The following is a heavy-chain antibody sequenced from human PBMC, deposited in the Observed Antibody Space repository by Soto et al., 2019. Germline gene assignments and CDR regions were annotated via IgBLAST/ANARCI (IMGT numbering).Heavy chain of an antibody. J-gene: IGHJ4*02. CDR3: ARRYGRSLEY. Sequence: QVQLQESGPGLVKPSETLSLTCTVSGGSISSYYWSWIRQPPGKGLEWIGYIYYSGSTKYNPPLKRQVTIPVDTSKNQFSLKLSFVTAADTAVYSCARRYGRSLEYWGQGTLVSVSS. D-gene: IGHD4-17*01. CDR2: IYYSGST. V-gene: IGHV4-59*08. CDR1: GGSISSYY.